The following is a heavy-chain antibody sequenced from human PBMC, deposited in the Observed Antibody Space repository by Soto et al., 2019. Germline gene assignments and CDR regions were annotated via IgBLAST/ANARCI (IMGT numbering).Heavy chain of an antibody. CDR1: GFTFSDYW. CDR3: VRAVTATPDY. J-gene: IGHJ4*02. V-gene: IGHV3-74*01. CDR2: IKSDGSST. Sequence: EVHLVESGGGLVQPGGSLRLSCVASGFTFSDYWMHWVRQAPGKGLVWVSRIKSDGSSTSYADSVEGRFTISRDNAKNTLFLQMTSLGAEDSAVYYCVRAVTATPDYWGQGTLVTVSS. D-gene: IGHD1-20*01.